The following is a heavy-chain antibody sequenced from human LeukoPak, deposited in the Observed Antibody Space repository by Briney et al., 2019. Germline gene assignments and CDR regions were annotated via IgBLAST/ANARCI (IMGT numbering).Heavy chain of an antibody. CDR1: SGSFSVYY. V-gene: IGHV4-59*12. CDR3: ARTRRHYYGSGKNLTPWPAGLDG. D-gene: IGHD3-10*01. J-gene: IGHJ6*02. CDR2: SGST. Sequence: SETLSLTCTVSSGSFSVYYWTWIRQPPGKGLDWIGYSGSTNYNPSLKSRVTISTAPAKRHFSLTLSSVTAADTDVYYCARTRRHYYGSGKNLTPWPAGLDGWGQGTTVIVS.